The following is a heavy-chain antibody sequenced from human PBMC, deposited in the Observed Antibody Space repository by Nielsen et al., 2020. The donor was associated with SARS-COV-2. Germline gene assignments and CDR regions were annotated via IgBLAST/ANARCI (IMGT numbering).Heavy chain of an antibody. CDR3: ARIAAAGNYYYYGLDV. CDR1: GFILDDYG. D-gene: IGHD6-13*01. J-gene: IGHJ6*02. CDR2: INGNGGST. Sequence: GGSLRLSCEASGFILDDYGMSWVRQAPGKGLEWVSGINGNGGSTGYADSVKGRFTISRDNVKNSLYLQMNSLRVEDTALYYCARIAAAGNYYYYGLDVWGQGTTVTVSS. V-gene: IGHV3-20*04.